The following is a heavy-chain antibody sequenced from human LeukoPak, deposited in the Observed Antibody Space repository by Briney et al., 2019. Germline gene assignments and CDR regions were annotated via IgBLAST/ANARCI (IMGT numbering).Heavy chain of an antibody. Sequence: ASVKVSCKASGGTFSSYAISWVRQAPGQGLEWMGGIIPIFGTANYAQKFQGRVTITADESTSTAYMELSSLRSEDTAVYYCASLTTVTRDDYWGQGTLVTVSS. V-gene: IGHV1-69*01. CDR3: ASLTTVTRDDY. J-gene: IGHJ4*02. CDR2: IIPIFGTA. CDR1: GGTFSSYA. D-gene: IGHD4-17*01.